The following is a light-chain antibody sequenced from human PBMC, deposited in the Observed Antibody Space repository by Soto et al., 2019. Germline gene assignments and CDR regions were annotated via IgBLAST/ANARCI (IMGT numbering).Light chain of an antibody. CDR3: PQLPISTT. V-gene: IGKV3D-20*02. CDR2: GAS. J-gene: IGKJ3*01. CDR1: QTVRNNY. Sequence: TVSLSPGERATLSCRASQTVRNNYLAWYQQKPGRAPRLLFYGASSRATGIPDRFIGSGSGTDFTLIISGLQPADFAVSSRPQLPISTTF.